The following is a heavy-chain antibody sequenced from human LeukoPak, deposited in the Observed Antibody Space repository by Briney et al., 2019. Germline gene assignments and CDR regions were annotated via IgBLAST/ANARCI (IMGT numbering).Heavy chain of an antibody. V-gene: IGHV3-49*03. CDR1: GFTFGDYA. D-gene: IGHD6-19*01. Sequence: PGGSLRLSCTASGFTFGDYAMSWFRQAPGKGLEWVGFIRSKAYGGTTEYAASVKGRFTISRDDSKSIAYLQMNSLKTEDTAVYYCTKTSSGWYDDFDPWGQGTLVTVSS. J-gene: IGHJ5*02. CDR3: TKTSSGWYDDFDP. CDR2: IRSKAYGGTT.